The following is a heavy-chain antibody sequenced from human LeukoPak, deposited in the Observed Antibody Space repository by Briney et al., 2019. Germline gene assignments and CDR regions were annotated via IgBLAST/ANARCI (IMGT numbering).Heavy chain of an antibody. V-gene: IGHV4-4*02. CDR3: ASSLPILTGQGGFDY. J-gene: IGHJ4*02. CDR1: GGSISSSNW. Sequence: SETLSLTCAVSGGSISSSNWWSWVRQPPGKGLGWIGEIYHSGGTNYNPSLKSRVTISLDKSNNQFSLQLTSVTAADTAVYYCASSLPILTGQGGFDYWGQGILLIVSS. CDR2: IYHSGGT. D-gene: IGHD3-9*01.